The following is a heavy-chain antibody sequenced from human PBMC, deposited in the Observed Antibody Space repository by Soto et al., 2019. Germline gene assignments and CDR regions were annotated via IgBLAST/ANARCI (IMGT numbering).Heavy chain of an antibody. Sequence: PGGYLRLSCTGYGVTCSSSTMTWVLLGPGKGLEWVSSISSSSSYIYFADSLKGRFTISRXNAKNSLYLQMKSLRAEDTAVYYCARDIGEMSAVWGQGT. CDR1: GVTCSSST. V-gene: IGHV3-21*06. D-gene: IGHD3-10*01. CDR2: ISSSSSYI. CDR3: ARDIGEMSAV. J-gene: IGHJ4*02.